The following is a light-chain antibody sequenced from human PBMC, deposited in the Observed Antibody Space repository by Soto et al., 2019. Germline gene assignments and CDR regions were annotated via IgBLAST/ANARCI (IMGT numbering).Light chain of an antibody. Sequence: EIVMTQSPATLPVSPGERATLSSRASQSVSSNLPGYQQKPAQAPRLLTYGASPRANGSPARFSGSGSGTEFTLTISSLQSEDFAVYYCQQYNNWPLTFGGGTKVEIK. V-gene: IGKV3-15*01. J-gene: IGKJ4*01. CDR1: QSVSSN. CDR3: QQYNNWPLT. CDR2: GAS.